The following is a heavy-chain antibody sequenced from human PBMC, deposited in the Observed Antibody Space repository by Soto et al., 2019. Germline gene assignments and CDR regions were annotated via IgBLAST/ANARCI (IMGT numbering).Heavy chain of an antibody. J-gene: IGHJ4*02. CDR3: AKVPDY. V-gene: IGHV4-30-2*01. CDR2: IYHSGST. CDR1: AGSMSSGSYS. Sequence: TLSLPSALPAGSMSSGSYSWSWIRQPPGKGLEWIGYIYHSGSTYYNPSLKSRFTISVDRSENQFYLKLSSVTAADTAAYSCAKVPDYWGQGTLVTVSS.